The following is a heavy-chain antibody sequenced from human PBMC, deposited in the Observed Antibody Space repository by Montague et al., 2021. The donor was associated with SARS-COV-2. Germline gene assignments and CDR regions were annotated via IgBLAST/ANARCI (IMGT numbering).Heavy chain of an antibody. CDR1: GDSVSSNSAA. D-gene: IGHD6-13*01. J-gene: IGHJ6*02. Sequence: CAISGDSVSSNSAAWKWIRQSPSRGLEWLGRTYYRSKWHNDYAESVKSRITINPDTSKNQISLQLNSVTPEDTAVYYCARGSQVGSWPPTDSGMDVGGQGTKVTVSS. CDR3: ARGSQVGSWPPTDSGMDV. CDR2: TYYRSKWHN. V-gene: IGHV6-1*01.